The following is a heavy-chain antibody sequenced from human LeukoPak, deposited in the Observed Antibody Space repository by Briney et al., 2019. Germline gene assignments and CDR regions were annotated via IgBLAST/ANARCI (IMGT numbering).Heavy chain of an antibody. V-gene: IGHV3-74*01. CDR3: ARGGFRAYYCDS. J-gene: IGHJ4*02. D-gene: IGHD3-10*01. Sequence: GGSLRLSSAASGFTYSSYWMHWVRQAPGKGLVWVSRINSDGSTTNYADSVKGRFTISRDNAKNTLYLQMNSLRAEDTAVYYCARGGFRAYYCDSWGQGTLVTVSS. CDR2: INSDGSTT. CDR1: GFTYSSYW.